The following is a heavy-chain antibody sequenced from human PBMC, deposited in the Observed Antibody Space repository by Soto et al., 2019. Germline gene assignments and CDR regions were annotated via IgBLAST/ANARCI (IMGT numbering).Heavy chain of an antibody. CDR2: IIPIFGTA. CDR3: AREGYRPGPYYYYGMDV. CDR1: GGTFSSYA. Sequence: QVQLVQSGAEVKKPGSSVKVSCKASGGTFSSYAISWVRQAPGQGLEWMGGIIPIFGTANYAQKFQGRVTITADESTSTADKEPSSLRSEDTAVYYCAREGYRPGPYYYYGMDVWGQGTTVTVSS. J-gene: IGHJ6*02. V-gene: IGHV1-69*01. D-gene: IGHD2-15*01.